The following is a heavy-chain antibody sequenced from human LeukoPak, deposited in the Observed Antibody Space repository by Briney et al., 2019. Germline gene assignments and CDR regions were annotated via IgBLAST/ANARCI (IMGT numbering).Heavy chain of an antibody. J-gene: IGHJ6*03. CDR3: ARDSGDGRYYYMDV. CDR1: GGSISSGTYY. CDR2: IYASGST. Sequence: PSQTLSLTCTVSGGSISSGTYYWSWIRQPAGKGLEWIGHIYASGSTNYNPSLKSRVTISVDTSKNQFSLKLSSVTAADTAMYYCARDSGDGRYYYMDVWGKGTTVTVSS. D-gene: IGHD4-17*01. V-gene: IGHV4-61*09.